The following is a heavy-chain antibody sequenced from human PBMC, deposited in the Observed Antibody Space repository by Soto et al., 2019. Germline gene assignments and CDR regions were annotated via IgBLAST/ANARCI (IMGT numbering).Heavy chain of an antibody. D-gene: IGHD3-16*01. V-gene: IGHV3-53*04. Sequence: GGSLRLSCAASGFTFDHYTMHWVRQAPGKGLEWVSVIYSGGSTYYADSVKGRFTISRHNSKNTLYLQMNSLRAEDTAVYYCARDGVLNYYYGMDVWGQGTTVTVSS. CDR2: IYSGGST. J-gene: IGHJ6*02. CDR3: ARDGVLNYYYGMDV. CDR1: GFTFDHYT.